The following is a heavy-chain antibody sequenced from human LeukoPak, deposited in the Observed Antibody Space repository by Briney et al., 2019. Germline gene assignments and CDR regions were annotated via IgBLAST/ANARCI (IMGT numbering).Heavy chain of an antibody. CDR3: ARDRYGGLDY. V-gene: IGHV3-48*03. Sequence: GGSLRLSCAASGFTFSSYEMNWVRQAPGKGLEWVSYINSRGSAIYHADSVQGRFTISRDNAKNSLYLQMNSLRAEDTAVYYCARDRYGGLDYWGQGTLVTVSS. J-gene: IGHJ4*02. CDR1: GFTFSSYE. CDR2: INSRGSAI. D-gene: IGHD4-23*01.